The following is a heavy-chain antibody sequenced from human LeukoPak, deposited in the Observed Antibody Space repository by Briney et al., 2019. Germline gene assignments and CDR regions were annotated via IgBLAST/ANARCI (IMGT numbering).Heavy chain of an antibody. V-gene: IGHV4-34*01. CDR2: INHSGST. CDR1: GGSFSGYY. J-gene: IGHJ4*02. CDR3: ARGLIAEAGPYYFDY. D-gene: IGHD6-19*01. Sequence: SETLSPTCAVYGGSFSGYYWSWIRQPPGKGLEWIGEINHSGSTNYNPSLKSRVTISVDTSKNQFSLKLSSVTAADTAVYYCARGLIAEAGPYYFDYWGQRTLVTVSS.